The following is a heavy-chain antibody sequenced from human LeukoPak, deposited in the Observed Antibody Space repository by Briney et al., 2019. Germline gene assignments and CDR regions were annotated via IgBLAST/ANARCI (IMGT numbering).Heavy chain of an antibody. CDR1: GFTFSDYE. J-gene: IGHJ4*02. CDR3: ARDGGRTASGFRPHYFDY. D-gene: IGHD3-16*01. CDR2: ISMSGSVI. V-gene: IGHV3-48*03. Sequence: GGSLRLSCAASGFTFSDYEMNWVRQAPGKGLEWVSYISMSGSVIHYADSVKGRFTISRDNAKNSPYLQMNSLRAVDTAVYYCARDGGRTASGFRPHYFDYWGQGALVIVSS.